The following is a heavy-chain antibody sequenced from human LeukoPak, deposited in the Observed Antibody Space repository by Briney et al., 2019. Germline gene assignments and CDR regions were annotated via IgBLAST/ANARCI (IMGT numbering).Heavy chain of an antibody. CDR2: IGAYNSDT. CDR1: GYSFINFG. J-gene: IGHJ4*02. Sequence: ASVKVSCKGSGYSFINFGISWVRQAPGQGLERMGWIGAYNSDTVYEQKFQGRVTMTTDSSTKTAYMELRGLRSDDTAVYYCARDVAGSAWSPGFDYWGQGTLVTVSS. CDR3: ARDVAGSAWSPGFDY. V-gene: IGHV1-18*01. D-gene: IGHD6-19*01.